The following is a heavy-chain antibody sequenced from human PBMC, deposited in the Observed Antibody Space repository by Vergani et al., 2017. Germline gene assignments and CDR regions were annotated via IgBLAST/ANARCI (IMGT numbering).Heavy chain of an antibody. D-gene: IGHD2-2*01. J-gene: IGHJ6*03. CDR1: GYTFTSYD. CDR2: MNPNSGNT. Sequence: QVQLVQSGAEVKKPGASVKVSCKASGYTFTSYDINWVRQATGQGLEWMGWMNPNSGNTGYAQKFQGRVTMTRNTSISTAYMELSSLRSEDTAVYYCASDALPVVDYYYYYMDVWGKGTTVTVSS. CDR3: ASDALPVVDYYYYYMDV. V-gene: IGHV1-8*01.